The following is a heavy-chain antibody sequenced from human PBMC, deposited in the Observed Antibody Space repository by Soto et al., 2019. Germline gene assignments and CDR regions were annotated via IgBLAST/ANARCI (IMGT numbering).Heavy chain of an antibody. CDR1: GFTFSSYE. CDR2: ISTSGSTI. D-gene: IGHD6-13*01. J-gene: IGHJ6*02. V-gene: IGHV3-48*03. Sequence: GGSLRLSCAASGFTFSSYEMIWVRQAPGKGLEWVSYISTSGSTIYYAGSVKGRFTISRDNAKNSLYLQMNSLRAEDTAVYYCARENSPAGMDVWAQGTTVTVSS. CDR3: ARENSPAGMDV.